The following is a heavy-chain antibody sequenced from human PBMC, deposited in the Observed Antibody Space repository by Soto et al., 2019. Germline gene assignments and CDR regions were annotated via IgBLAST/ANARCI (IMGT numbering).Heavy chain of an antibody. CDR1: GGSISSSSYY. J-gene: IGHJ4*02. V-gene: IGHV4-39*07. D-gene: IGHD4-17*01. Sequence: SETLSLTCTVSGGSISSSSYYWGWIRQPPGKGLEWIGSIYYSGSTYYNPSLKSRVTISVDTSKNQFSLKLSSVTAADTAVYYCARAPYGDPSFDYWGQGTLVTVSS. CDR3: ARAPYGDPSFDY. CDR2: IYYSGST.